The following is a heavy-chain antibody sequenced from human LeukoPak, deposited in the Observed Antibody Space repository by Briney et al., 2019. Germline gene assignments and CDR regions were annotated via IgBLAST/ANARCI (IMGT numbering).Heavy chain of an antibody. J-gene: IGHJ6*03. D-gene: IGHD6-25*01. V-gene: IGHV4-4*02. Sequence: SGTLSLTCAVSGGSISSSYWWSWVRQPPGKGLEWIGYIYYSGSTNYNPSLKSRVTISVDTSKNQFSLKLSSVTAADTAVYYCARVRPGRDYYYYYMDVWGKGTTVTVSS. CDR1: GGSISSSYW. CDR3: ARVRPGRDYYYYYMDV. CDR2: IYYSGST.